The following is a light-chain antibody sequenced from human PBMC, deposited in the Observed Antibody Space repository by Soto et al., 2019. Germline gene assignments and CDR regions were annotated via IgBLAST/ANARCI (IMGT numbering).Light chain of an antibody. CDR2: LAS. Sequence: IVLTQAPATLSSFPGDRVTLSFMASQAVNTRFDWYQHKTGQAPIRPIYLASNRAAGVPATLSVSGSGTDFTITISNVEPEDFAVYYCQQRQSWPRTFGQVTKVAIK. CDR1: QAVNTR. J-gene: IGKJ1*01. CDR3: QQRQSWPRT. V-gene: IGKV3-11*01.